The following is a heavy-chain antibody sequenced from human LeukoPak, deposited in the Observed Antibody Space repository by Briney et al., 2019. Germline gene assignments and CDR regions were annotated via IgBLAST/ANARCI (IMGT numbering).Heavy chain of an antibody. V-gene: IGHV1-8*01. J-gene: IGHJ4*02. CDR1: GYTFTSYD. Sequence: ASVKVSCKASGYTFTSYDINWVRQATGQGLEWMGWMNPNSGNTGYAQKFQGRVTMTRNTSISTAYMELSSLRSEDTAVYYCARGLTYYYDSSGYHDYWGQGTLVTVSS. CDR2: MNPNSGNT. D-gene: IGHD3-22*01. CDR3: ARGLTYYYDSSGYHDY.